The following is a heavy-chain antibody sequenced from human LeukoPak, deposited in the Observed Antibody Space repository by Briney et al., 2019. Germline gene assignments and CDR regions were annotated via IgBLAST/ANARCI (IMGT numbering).Heavy chain of an antibody. CDR1: GFTFSSYA. CDR3: ARDNGVVITTSYFDY. V-gene: IGHV3-30-3*01. D-gene: IGHD3-22*01. J-gene: IGHJ4*02. Sequence: GGSLRLSCAAPGFTFSSYAMHWVRQAPGKGLEWVAVISYDGSNKYYADSVKGRFTISRDNSKNTLYLQMNSLRAEDTAVYYCARDNGVVITTSYFDYWGQGTLVTVSS. CDR2: ISYDGSNK.